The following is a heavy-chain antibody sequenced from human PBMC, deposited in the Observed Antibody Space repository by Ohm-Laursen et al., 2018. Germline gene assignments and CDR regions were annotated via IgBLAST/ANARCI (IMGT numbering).Heavy chain of an antibody. V-gene: IGHV2-70*11. CDR2: IDWDDDK. D-gene: IGHD5-18*01. CDR1: GISLSTSGMC. Sequence: TQTLTLTCTVSGISLSTSGMCVSWIRQPPGKALEWLARIDWDDDKYYSTSLKTRLTISKDTSKNQVVLTMTNMDPVDTATYYCARIRVDTAMVTDYWGQGTLVTVSS. J-gene: IGHJ4*02. CDR3: ARIRVDTAMVTDY.